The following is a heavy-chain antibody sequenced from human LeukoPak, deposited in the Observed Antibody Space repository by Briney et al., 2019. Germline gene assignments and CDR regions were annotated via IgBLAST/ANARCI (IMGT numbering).Heavy chain of an antibody. CDR2: ISYDGSNK. CDR3: AKDGLLVGATIPPFFDY. V-gene: IGHV3-30*18. CDR1: GFTFSSYA. D-gene: IGHD1-26*01. J-gene: IGHJ4*02. Sequence: GGSLRLSCAASGFTFSSYAMSWVRQAPGKGLEWVAVISYDGSNKYYADSVKGRFTISRDNSKNTLYLQMNSLRAEDTAVYYCAKDGLLVGATIPPFFDYWGQGTLVTVSS.